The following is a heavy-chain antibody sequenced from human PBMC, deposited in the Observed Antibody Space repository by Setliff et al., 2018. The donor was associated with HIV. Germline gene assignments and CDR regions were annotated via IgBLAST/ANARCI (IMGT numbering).Heavy chain of an antibody. J-gene: IGHJ4*02. V-gene: IGHV3-66*02. CDR2: IYGGGTT. Sequence: QPGGSLRLSCAASGFTFSNYMSWVRQAPGKGLEWVSVIYGGGTTHYADSVKGRFTISRDNSKNTVYLQMNSLRVEDTAVHYCARELYREWDYWGQGTLVTVSS. CDR3: ARELYREWDY. CDR1: GFTFSNY. D-gene: IGHD3-10*01.